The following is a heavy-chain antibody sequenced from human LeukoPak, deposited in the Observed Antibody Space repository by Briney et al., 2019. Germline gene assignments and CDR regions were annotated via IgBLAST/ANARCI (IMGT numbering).Heavy chain of an antibody. CDR1: GFTFSNYA. CDR2: ISGSGGST. CDR3: SKGGRWDYYDSSH. V-gene: IGHV3-23*01. J-gene: IGHJ3*01. D-gene: IGHD3-22*01. Sequence: GGSLRLSCAASGFTFSNYAMSWVRQAPGKGLEWVSAISGSGGSTYYADSVKGRFTISRDNSKNTLYLQMNSLRAEDTAVYYCSKGGRWDYYDSSHWGQGTMVTVSS.